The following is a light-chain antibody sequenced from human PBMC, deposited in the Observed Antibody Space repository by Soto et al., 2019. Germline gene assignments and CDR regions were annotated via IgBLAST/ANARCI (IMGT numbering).Light chain of an antibody. V-gene: IGLV2-14*03. CDR1: SSDIGSSDH. J-gene: IGLJ1*01. Sequence: QSALTQPASVSDSPGQSITISCIGTSSDIGSSDHGSWHQQHPGTAPKLIIYDVYNRPSGVSHLFSGSKTGNTASLIISGLQAEDEADYYCSSYTSTTSYVFGSGTKVTVL. CDR2: DVY. CDR3: SSYTSTTSYV.